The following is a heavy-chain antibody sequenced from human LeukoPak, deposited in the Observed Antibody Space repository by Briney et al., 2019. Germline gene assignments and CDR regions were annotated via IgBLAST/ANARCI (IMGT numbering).Heavy chain of an antibody. V-gene: IGHV4-39*01. D-gene: IGHD2-21*02. J-gene: IGHJ5*02. CDR1: GGSISSSSYY. CDR2: IYYSGNT. CDR3: ARHDHPTRLLTGFDP. Sequence: SETLSLTCPVSGGSISSSSYYWGWIRQPPGKGLGWIGSIYYSGNTYYNPCIKSRLTISGDTCKNQFSLKLSSVTAADTAVYYCARHDHPTRLLTGFDPWGQGTLVTVSS.